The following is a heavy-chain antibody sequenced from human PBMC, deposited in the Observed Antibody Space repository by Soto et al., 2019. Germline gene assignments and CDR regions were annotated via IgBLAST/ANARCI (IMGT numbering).Heavy chain of an antibody. CDR2: TYPSGGA. CDR3: ARDLRLQPPRDYYRRGV. Sequence: NPSETQSLTGTVSNGPISSSSHYWSWIRQLPGNGLDWIGYTYPSGGAYYNPSLQSRLSISLDTSTSQFSRKLTSVTAAYTAVYYCARDLRLQPPRDYYRRGVWGQGTTVT. J-gene: IGHJ6*01. CDR1: NGPISSSSHY. D-gene: IGHD2-21*02. V-gene: IGHV4-31*03.